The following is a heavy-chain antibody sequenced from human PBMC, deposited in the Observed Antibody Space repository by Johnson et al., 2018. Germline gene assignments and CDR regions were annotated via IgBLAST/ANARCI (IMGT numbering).Heavy chain of an antibody. V-gene: IGHV4-39*07. CDR1: GGSISSSSYY. Sequence: QVQLVESGPGLVKPSETLSLTCSVSGGSISSSSYYWGWIRQPPGKGLEWIGSMSYSGSTDYNPSLKSRVTISVDTSKNQFSLKRISVTAGDTAVYYCARGSMVRGVQYAFDIWGQGTMVTVSS. CDR3: ARGSMVRGVQYAFDI. J-gene: IGHJ3*02. D-gene: IGHD3-10*01. CDR2: MSYSGST.